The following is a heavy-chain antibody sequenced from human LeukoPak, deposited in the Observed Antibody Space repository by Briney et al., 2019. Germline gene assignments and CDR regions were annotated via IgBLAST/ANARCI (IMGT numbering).Heavy chain of an antibody. D-gene: IGHD5-12*01. CDR3: ARDGGYSGYAWFDL. CDR2: IYYSGST. CDR1: GGSISSGGYY. J-gene: IGHJ5*02. V-gene: IGHV4-31*03. Sequence: SETLSLTCTVSGGSISSGGYYWSWIRQHPGKGMEWIGYIYYSGSTYYNPSLKSRVTISVDTSKNQFSLKLSSVTAADTAVYYCARDGGYSGYAWFDLWGQGTLVTVSS.